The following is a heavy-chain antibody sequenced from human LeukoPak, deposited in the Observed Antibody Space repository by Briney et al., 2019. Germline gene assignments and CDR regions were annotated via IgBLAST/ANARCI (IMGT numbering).Heavy chain of an antibody. CDR3: ARIHRYCSGGACYVLDN. CDR1: GGSISSYY. J-gene: IGHJ4*02. Sequence: PSETLSLTCTVSGGSISSYYWSWIRQPPGKGLEWIGYIYYSGSTNYNPSLKSRVTISVDTSKNQFSLKLSSVTAADTAVYYCARIHRYCSGGACYVLDNWGQGTLVTVSS. V-gene: IGHV4-59*01. D-gene: IGHD2-15*01. CDR2: IYYSGST.